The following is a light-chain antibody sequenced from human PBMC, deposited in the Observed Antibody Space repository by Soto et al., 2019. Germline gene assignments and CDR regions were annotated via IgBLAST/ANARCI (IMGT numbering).Light chain of an antibody. CDR2: DVS. CDR1: SSDVGGYNY. J-gene: IGLJ1*01. Sequence: QSVLTQPRSVSGSPGQSVTISCTGTSSDVGGYNYVSWYQQHPGKAPKLMIYDVSKRPSGVPDRFSGSKSGNTASLTISGVQAEDEADYYCCSYAGSFWVFGTGTKVTVL. V-gene: IGLV2-11*01. CDR3: CSYAGSFWV.